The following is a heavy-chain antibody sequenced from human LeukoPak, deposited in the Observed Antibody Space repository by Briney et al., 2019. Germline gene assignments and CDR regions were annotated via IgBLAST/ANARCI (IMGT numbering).Heavy chain of an antibody. CDR2: ISYDGSNK. CDR3: ATFWSGSP. D-gene: IGHD3-3*01. J-gene: IGHJ5*02. V-gene: IGHV3-30-3*01. CDR1: GFTFSSYA. Sequence: GRSLRLSCAPSGFTFSSYAMHWVRQAPGKGLEWVAVISYDGSNKYYADSVKGRFTISRDNSKNTLYLQMNSVRAEDTAVYYCATFWSGSPWGQGTLVTVSS.